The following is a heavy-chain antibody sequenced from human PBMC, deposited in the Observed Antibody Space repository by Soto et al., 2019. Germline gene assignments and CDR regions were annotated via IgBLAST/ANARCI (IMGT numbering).Heavy chain of an antibody. Sequence: PGGSLRLSCAVSGFNVMSYWMSWVRQAPGKGLEWVASVKEDGSELYYLHSVRGRFSMTRDSAGNALHLTMNYLSAEDTGVYYCARDREAGRPEFDYWGQGTLVTVSS. CDR1: GFNVMSYW. CDR2: VKEDGSEL. CDR3: ARDREAGRPEFDY. J-gene: IGHJ4*02. D-gene: IGHD6-19*01. V-gene: IGHV3-7*01.